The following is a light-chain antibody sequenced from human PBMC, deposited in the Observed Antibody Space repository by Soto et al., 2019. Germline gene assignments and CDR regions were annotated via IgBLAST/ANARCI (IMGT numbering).Light chain of an antibody. J-gene: IGKJ1*01. Sequence: DIQMTQSPSTLSASVGDRVTITCRASQYIKNWLAWYQQKPGRAPKLLIYDASLLERGVPSRFSGSGSGTEFTLTISSLQPDDVATYYCQQYLSFYVTFGQGSKVEVK. V-gene: IGKV1-5*01. CDR2: DAS. CDR3: QQYLSFYVT. CDR1: QYIKNW.